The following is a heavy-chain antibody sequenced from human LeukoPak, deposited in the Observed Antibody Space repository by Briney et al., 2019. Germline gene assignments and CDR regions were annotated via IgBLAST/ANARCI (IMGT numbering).Heavy chain of an antibody. CDR3: ARDYGAGSFVGFDT. V-gene: IGHV1-2*02. J-gene: IGHJ5*02. Sequence: ASVKVSCKASGYTFTGYYMHWVRQAPGQGLEWMGWINPNSGGTNYAQKFQGRVTMTRDTSISTAYMELSRLRSDDTAVYYCARDYGAGSFVGFDTWGQGTLVTVSS. CDR1: GYTFTGYY. D-gene: IGHD3-10*01. CDR2: INPNSGGT.